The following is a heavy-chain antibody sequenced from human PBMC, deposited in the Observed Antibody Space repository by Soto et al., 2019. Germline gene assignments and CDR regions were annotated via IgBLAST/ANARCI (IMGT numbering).Heavy chain of an antibody. CDR3: AKEFVGAAPNDYYCYGMDV. J-gene: IGHJ6*02. CDR2: ISYDGSNK. V-gene: IGHV3-30*18. Sequence: GGSLRLSCAASGFTLSSYGLHWVRQAPGKGLEWVAVISYDGSNKYYADSVKGRFTISRDNSKDTLYLQMNSLRAEGTAVYYCAKEFVGAAPNDYYCYGMDVWGQGTTVTVSS. CDR1: GFTLSSYG. D-gene: IGHD1-26*01.